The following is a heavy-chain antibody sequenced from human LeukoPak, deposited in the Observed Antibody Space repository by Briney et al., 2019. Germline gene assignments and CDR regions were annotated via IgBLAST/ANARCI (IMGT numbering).Heavy chain of an antibody. D-gene: IGHD6-13*01. CDR1: GGTFSSYA. V-gene: IGHV1-2*02. CDR3: ARGQIAAEEVY. Sequence: ASVKVSCKASGGTFSSYAISWVRQAPGQGLEWMGWINPNSGGTNYAQKFQGRVTMTRDTSISTAYMELSRLRSDDTAVYYCARGQIAAEEVYWGQGTLVTVSS. J-gene: IGHJ4*02. CDR2: INPNSGGT.